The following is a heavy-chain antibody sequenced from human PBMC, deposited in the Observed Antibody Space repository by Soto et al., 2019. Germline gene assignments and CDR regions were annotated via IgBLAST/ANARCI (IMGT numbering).Heavy chain of an antibody. CDR2: INHSGST. V-gene: IGHV4-34*01. J-gene: IGHJ5*02. CDR3: ARGARYSYARGNWFDP. D-gene: IGHD5-18*01. CDR1: GGSFSGYY. Sequence: SETLSLTCAVYGGSFSGYYWSWIRQPPGKGLEWIGEINHSGSTNYNPSLKSRVTISVDTSKNQFSLKLSSVTAADTAVYYCARGARYSYARGNWFDPWGQGTLVTVSS.